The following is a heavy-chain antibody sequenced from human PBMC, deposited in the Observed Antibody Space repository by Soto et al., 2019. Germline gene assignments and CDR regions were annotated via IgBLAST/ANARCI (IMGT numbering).Heavy chain of an antibody. D-gene: IGHD6-19*01. V-gene: IGHV4-39*01. CDR1: GGSISSSSYY. Sequence: SETLSLTCTVSGGSISSSSYYWGWIRQPPGKGLEWIGSIYYSGSTYYNPSLKSRVTISVDTSKNQFSLKLSSVTAADTAVYYCARHVEEWLPRGMDVWGQGTTVTVSS. CDR3: ARHVEEWLPRGMDV. J-gene: IGHJ6*02. CDR2: IYYSGST.